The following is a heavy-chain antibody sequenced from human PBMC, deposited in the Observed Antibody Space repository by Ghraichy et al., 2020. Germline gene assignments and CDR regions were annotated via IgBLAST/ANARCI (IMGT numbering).Heavy chain of an antibody. D-gene: IGHD6-19*01. CDR1: GGSFGGYY. Sequence: SETLSLTCTVYGGSFGGYYWNWIRQPPGKGLEWIGQINHSEKSDYNPSLKSRVTISVDMSKNQFSLKLSSVTAADTAVYYCARGAPGIAVAPVYWGQGTLVTVSS. V-gene: IGHV4-34*01. CDR3: ARGAPGIAVAPVY. J-gene: IGHJ4*02. CDR2: INHSEKS.